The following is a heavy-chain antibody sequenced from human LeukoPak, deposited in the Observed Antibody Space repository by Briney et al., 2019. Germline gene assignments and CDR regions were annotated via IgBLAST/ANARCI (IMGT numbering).Heavy chain of an antibody. CDR1: GGSISSDY. CDR2: IYYSGST. Sequence: PSETLSLTCTVSGGSISSDYWSWIRQPPGKGLEYIGYIYYSGSTNYNPSLKSRVTISLDTSKNHFSLKLSSVTAADTAVYYCARGDLGAFDIWGQGTMVTVSS. D-gene: IGHD3-10*01. CDR3: ARGDLGAFDI. V-gene: IGHV4-59*08. J-gene: IGHJ3*02.